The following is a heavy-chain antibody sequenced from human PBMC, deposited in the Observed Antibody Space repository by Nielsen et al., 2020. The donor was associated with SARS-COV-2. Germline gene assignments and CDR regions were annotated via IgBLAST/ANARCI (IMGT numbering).Heavy chain of an antibody. D-gene: IGHD6-19*01. V-gene: IGHV4-61*02. J-gene: IGHJ6*02. CDR2: IYTSGST. CDR3: ASGGQWLVRPYYYYGMDV. Sequence: LRLSCTVSGGSISSGSYYWSWIRQPAGKGLEWIGRIYTSGSTNYNPSLKSRVTISVDTSKNQFSLKLSSVTAADTAVYYCASGGQWLVRPYYYYGMDVWGQGTTVTVSS. CDR1: GGSISSGSYY.